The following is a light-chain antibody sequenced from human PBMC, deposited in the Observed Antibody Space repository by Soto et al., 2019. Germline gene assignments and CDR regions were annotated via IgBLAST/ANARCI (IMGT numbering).Light chain of an antibody. CDR2: VND. CDR1: SSNIRAGYG. V-gene: IGLV1-40*03. J-gene: IGLJ2*01. CDR3: QSYDSSLSVV. Sequence: QAVVTQPPSVSGAPGQRVSISCTGSSSNIRAGYGVHWYQQLPGAAPKLLIYVNDNRPSGVPDRFSGSKSGASASLAITGLQAEDEADYYCQSYDSSLSVVFGGGTKVTVL.